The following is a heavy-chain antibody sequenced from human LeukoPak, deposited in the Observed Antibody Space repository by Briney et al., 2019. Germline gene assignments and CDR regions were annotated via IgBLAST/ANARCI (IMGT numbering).Heavy chain of an antibody. CDR2: IYTSGST. V-gene: IGHV4-61*02. CDR1: GGSISSGSYY. CDR3: ARDGLSSGWYSYMDV. J-gene: IGHJ6*03. D-gene: IGHD6-19*01. Sequence: PSQTLSLTCTVSGGSISSGSYYWSWIRQPAGKGLEWIGRIYTSGSTNYNPSLKSRITISVDTSKNQFSLKLSSVTAADTAVYYCARDGLSSGWYSYMDVWGKGTTVTVSS.